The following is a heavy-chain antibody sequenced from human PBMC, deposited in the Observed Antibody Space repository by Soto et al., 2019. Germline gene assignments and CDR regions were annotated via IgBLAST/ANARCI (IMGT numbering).Heavy chain of an antibody. V-gene: IGHV3-30*18. D-gene: IGHD2-2*01. CDR3: AKGGGYCTSTSCSIDY. J-gene: IGHJ4*02. CDR1: GFTFSNYG. CDR2: ISYDGSNK. Sequence: AGGSLRLSCAASGFTFSNYGMHWVRQAPGKGLEWVAVISYDGSNKYYPDSVKGRFTISRDNSKNTLYLQMNSLRLEDTAVYYCAKGGGYCTSTSCSIDYWGQGTLVTVSS.